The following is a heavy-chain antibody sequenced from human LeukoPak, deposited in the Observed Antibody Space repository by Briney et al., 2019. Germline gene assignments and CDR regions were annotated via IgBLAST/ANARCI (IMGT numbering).Heavy chain of an antibody. J-gene: IGHJ6*03. D-gene: IGHD2-2*01. V-gene: IGHV3-15*01. CDR3: TTDLYCSSTSCYGGYYYYYMDV. CDR1: GFTFSNAW. Sequence: GGSLRLSCAASGFTFSNAWMSWVRQAPGKGLEWVGRIKSKTDGGTTDYAAPVKGRFTISRDDSKNTLYLQMNSLKTEDTAVYYCTTDLYCSSTSCYGGYYYYYMDVWGKGTTVTVSS. CDR2: IKSKTDGGTT.